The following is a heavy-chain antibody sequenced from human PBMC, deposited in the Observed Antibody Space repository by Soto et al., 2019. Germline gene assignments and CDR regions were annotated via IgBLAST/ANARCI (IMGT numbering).Heavy chain of an antibody. Sequence: GGSLRLSCAASGFTFSSYCMHWVRQAPGKGLEWVAVISYDGSNKYYADSVKGRFTISRDNSKNTLYLQMNSLRAEDTAVYYCAKDGGSWYGGFDYWGQGTLVTVSS. J-gene: IGHJ4*02. CDR1: GFTFSSYC. CDR3: AKDGGSWYGGFDY. D-gene: IGHD6-13*01. V-gene: IGHV3-30*18. CDR2: ISYDGSNK.